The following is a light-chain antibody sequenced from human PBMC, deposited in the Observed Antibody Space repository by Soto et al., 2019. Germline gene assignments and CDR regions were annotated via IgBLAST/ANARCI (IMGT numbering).Light chain of an antibody. Sequence: LTQPASVSGSPGQSITISCTGTNSDIGFYNYVSWYQQHPGEAPKLILYAVAKRPSGVSSRFSGSKSGNTASLTISGLKADDEADYHCSSYTSSSPLYVFGQGTKVTL. V-gene: IGLV2-14*01. CDR1: NSDIGFYNY. CDR2: AVA. J-gene: IGLJ1*01. CDR3: SSYTSSSPLYV.